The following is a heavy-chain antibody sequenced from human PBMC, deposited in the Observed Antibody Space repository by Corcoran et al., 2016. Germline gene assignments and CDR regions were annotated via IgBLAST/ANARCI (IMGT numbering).Heavy chain of an antibody. V-gene: IGHV1-46*01. J-gene: IGHJ4*02. CDR3: LIAAAGYFDY. D-gene: IGHD6-13*01. CDR1: GYTFTSYY. Sequence: QVQLVQSGAEVKKPGASVKVSCKASGYTFTSYYMHWVRQAPGQGLEWMGIINPSGGSTSYAQKFQGRVTMTRDTSTSTVYMELSSLRSEDTAVYYCLIAAAGYFDYWGQGTLVTVSS. CDR2: INPSGGST.